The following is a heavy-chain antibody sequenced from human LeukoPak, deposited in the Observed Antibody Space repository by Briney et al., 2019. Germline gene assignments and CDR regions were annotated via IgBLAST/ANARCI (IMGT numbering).Heavy chain of an antibody. V-gene: IGHV3-23*01. CDR1: GFTFSSYA. D-gene: IGHD6-13*01. CDR2: ISGSGGST. CDR3: ARGLIAAAGTLDY. J-gene: IGHJ4*02. Sequence: GGSLRLSCAASGFTFSSYAMSWVRQAPGKGLEWVSAISGSGGSTYYADSEKGRFTISRDNSKNTLYLQMNSLRAEDTAVYYCARGLIAAAGTLDYWGQGTLVTVSS.